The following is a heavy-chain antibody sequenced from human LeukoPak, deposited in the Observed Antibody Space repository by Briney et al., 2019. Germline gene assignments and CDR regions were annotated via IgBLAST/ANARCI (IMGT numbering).Heavy chain of an antibody. CDR1: GYSISSGYY. Sequence: PSETLSLTCAVPGYSISSGYYWGWIRQPPGKGLEWIGSIYHSGSTYYNPSLKSRVTISVDTSKNQFSLKLSSVTAADTAVYYCASADGTVADYWGQGTLVTVFS. V-gene: IGHV4-38-2*01. J-gene: IGHJ4*02. CDR2: IYHSGST. CDR3: ASADGTVADY. D-gene: IGHD4-17*01.